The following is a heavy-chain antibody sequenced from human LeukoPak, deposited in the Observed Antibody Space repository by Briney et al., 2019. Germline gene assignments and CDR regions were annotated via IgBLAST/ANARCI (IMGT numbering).Heavy chain of an antibody. CDR1: GFTFSSNY. CDR3: ASGGLGARKYYSDPFHY. Sequence: GGSLRLSCAASGFTFSSNYVSWVRQAPGKGLEWVSIIYSAGATYYADSVRGRSTISRDNSKNTVSLQMNSLRAEDTAVYYCASGGLGARKYYSDPFHYWGQGTLVTVSS. J-gene: IGHJ4*02. V-gene: IGHV3-53*01. D-gene: IGHD3-10*01. CDR2: IYSAGAT.